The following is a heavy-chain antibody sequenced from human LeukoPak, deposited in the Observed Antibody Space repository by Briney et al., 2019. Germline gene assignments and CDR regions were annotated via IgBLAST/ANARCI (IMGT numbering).Heavy chain of an antibody. Sequence: ASVKVSCKASGGTFSSYTISWVRQAPGQGLEWMGRIIPILGIANYAQKFQGRVTITTDESTSTAYMELSSLRSEDTAVYYCARDRGQLWLLYFDYWGQGTLVTVSS. CDR1: GGTFSSYT. CDR3: ARDRGQLWLLYFDY. CDR2: IIPILGIA. D-gene: IGHD5-18*01. V-gene: IGHV1-69*16. J-gene: IGHJ4*02.